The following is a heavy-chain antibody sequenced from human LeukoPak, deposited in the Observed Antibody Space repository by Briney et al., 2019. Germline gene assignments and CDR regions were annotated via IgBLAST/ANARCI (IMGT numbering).Heavy chain of an antibody. J-gene: IGHJ5*02. V-gene: IGHV4-59*11. CDR2: IYDRGST. D-gene: IGHD1-26*01. CDR1: GASISSHY. CDR3: AKIEVGRFDP. Sequence: SETLSLTCTVTGASISSHYWCWIRQTPGTGLEWIGDIYDRGSTTYNPSLKSRVSISVDTSRNQFSLNLRSVTAADTAVYYCAKIEVGRFDPWGQGTLVAVSS.